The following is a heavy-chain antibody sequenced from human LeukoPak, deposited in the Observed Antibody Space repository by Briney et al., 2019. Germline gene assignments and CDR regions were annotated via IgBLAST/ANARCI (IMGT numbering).Heavy chain of an antibody. CDR1: GSTLSSLA. CDR3: AKVVAGNIDYYFDY. J-gene: IGHJ4*02. Sequence: GGPLGPSVAASGSTLSSLAMSGFGRPPGKGLGGFPAISGGGGSTYYADSVKGRFTISRDNSKNMLYLQMRNLRVEHTAVYYCAKVVAGNIDYYFDYWGQGILVAVSS. CDR2: ISGGGGST. D-gene: IGHD2/OR15-2a*01. V-gene: IGHV3-23*01.